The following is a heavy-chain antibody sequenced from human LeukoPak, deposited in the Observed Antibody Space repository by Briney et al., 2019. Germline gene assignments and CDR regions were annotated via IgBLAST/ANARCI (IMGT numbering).Heavy chain of an antibody. D-gene: IGHD2-2*01. Sequence: GGSLRRSCAASGFTFSSYSMSWVRQAPGKGLEWVSGISDSGDSTYYGDSVKGRFTISRDNSKNTLYLQMNSLRAEDTAVYYCARGSSSTSPIDYWGQGTLVTVSS. J-gene: IGHJ4*02. V-gene: IGHV3-23*01. CDR1: GFTFSSYS. CDR2: ISDSGDST. CDR3: ARGSSSTSPIDY.